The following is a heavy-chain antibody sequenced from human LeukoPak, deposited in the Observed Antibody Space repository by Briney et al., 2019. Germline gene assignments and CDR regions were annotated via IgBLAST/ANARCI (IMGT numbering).Heavy chain of an antibody. CDR1: GFSFVDA. J-gene: IGHJ2*01. Sequence: PGGSLRLSCAASGFSFVDAMSWVRQAPGKGLEWVSGINWSGVSTGYADSVKGRFTISRDNTKNSLFLQLNSLRAEDTAFYYCAKGKDTLNPYWYFDVWGRGTLVSVSS. V-gene: IGHV3-20*04. D-gene: IGHD5-18*01. CDR3: AKGKDTLNPYWYFDV. CDR2: INWSGVST.